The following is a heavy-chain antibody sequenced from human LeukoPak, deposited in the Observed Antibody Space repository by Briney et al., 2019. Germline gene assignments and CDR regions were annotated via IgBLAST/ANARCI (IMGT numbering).Heavy chain of an antibody. CDR3: VRDLGGRSGH. Sequence: PGGSLRLSCAASGFTFSSNWMHWVRQAPGKGLVWVSRINEDGSTTNYAGSVKGRSTIFRDNAKNTLYLQMNSLRAEDTAVYYCVRDLGGRSGHWGQGTLVTVSS. J-gene: IGHJ4*02. D-gene: IGHD1-26*01. V-gene: IGHV3-74*01. CDR1: GFTFSSNW. CDR2: INEDGSTT.